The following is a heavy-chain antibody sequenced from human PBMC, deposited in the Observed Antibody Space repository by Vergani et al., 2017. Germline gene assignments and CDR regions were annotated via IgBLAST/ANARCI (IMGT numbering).Heavy chain of an antibody. Sequence: EVQLVESGGGLVKPGGSLRLSCAASVFTFSSSIMNWVRQAPGRGLEWVSSISSSSSDIYYADSVKGRFTISRDNAKNSLYLQMNGLRAEDTAVYYCARRRSLDYWGQGTLVTVSS. CDR1: VFTFSSSI. J-gene: IGHJ4*02. D-gene: IGHD3-16*02. CDR3: ARRRSLDY. V-gene: IGHV3-21*01. CDR2: ISSSSSDI.